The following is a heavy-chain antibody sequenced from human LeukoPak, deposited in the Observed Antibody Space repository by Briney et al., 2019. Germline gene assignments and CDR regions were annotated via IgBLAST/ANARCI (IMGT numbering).Heavy chain of an antibody. CDR3: ARDRVVGATWDAFDI. D-gene: IGHD1-26*01. CDR1: GYTFTSYD. V-gene: IGHV1-8*01. CDR2: MNPNSGNT. J-gene: IGHJ3*02. Sequence: ASVTVSCKASGYTFTSYDINWVRQATGQGLEWMGWMNPNSGNTGYAQKFQGRVTMTRDMSTSTVYMELSSLRSEDTAVYYCARDRVVGATWDAFDIWGQGTMVTVSS.